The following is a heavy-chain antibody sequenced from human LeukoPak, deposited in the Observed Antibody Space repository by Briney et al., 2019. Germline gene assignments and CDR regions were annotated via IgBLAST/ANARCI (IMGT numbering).Heavy chain of an antibody. V-gene: IGHV4-59*01. CDR3: ARAGSYGYPFDY. CDR1: GGSISSYY. Sequence: PSETLSLTCTVSGGSISSYYWSWIRQPPGKGPEWIGYIYYSGSTNYNPSLKSRVTISVDTSKNQFSLKLSSVTAADTAVYYCARAGSYGYPFDYWGQGTLVTVSS. D-gene: IGHD5-18*01. CDR2: IYYSGST. J-gene: IGHJ4*02.